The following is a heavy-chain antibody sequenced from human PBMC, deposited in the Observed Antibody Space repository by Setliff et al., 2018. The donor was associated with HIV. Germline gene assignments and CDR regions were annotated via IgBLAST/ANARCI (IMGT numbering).Heavy chain of an antibody. J-gene: IGHJ4*02. V-gene: IGHV4-59*01. Sequence: KPSETLSLTCTVSGGSISNYYWSWIRQPPGKGLECIGYIYYSGSTNYNPSLKSRVTISVDTSKSQFSLKLSSVTAADTAVYYCARLKGYSSGWYFDYWGQGTLVTV. CDR3: ARLKGYSSGWYFDY. D-gene: IGHD6-19*01. CDR2: IYYSGST. CDR1: GGSISNYY.